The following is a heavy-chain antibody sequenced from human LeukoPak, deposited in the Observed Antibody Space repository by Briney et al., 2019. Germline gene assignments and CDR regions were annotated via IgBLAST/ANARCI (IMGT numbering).Heavy chain of an antibody. D-gene: IGHD1-26*01. Sequence: GGSLRLSCAASGFTFNTYSMNWVRQAPGKGLEWVSSISSSSTYIYYADSVKGRFTISRDNAKNSVYLQMNSLRAEDTAVYYCVRFISGSYNRYFDYWGQGALVTVSS. CDR2: ISSSSTYI. J-gene: IGHJ4*02. CDR1: GFTFNTYS. V-gene: IGHV3-21*01. CDR3: VRFISGSYNRYFDY.